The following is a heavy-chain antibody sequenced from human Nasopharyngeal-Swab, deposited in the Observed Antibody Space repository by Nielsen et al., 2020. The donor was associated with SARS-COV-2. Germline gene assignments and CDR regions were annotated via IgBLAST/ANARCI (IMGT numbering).Heavy chain of an antibody. J-gene: IGHJ4*02. CDR2: ISSSGSTI. D-gene: IGHD6-13*01. CDR1: GFTFSSYE. Sequence: GGSLRLSCAASGFTFSSYEMNWVRQAPGKGLEWVSYISSSGSTIYYADSVKGRFTISRDNAKNSLYLQMNNLRAEDTAVYYCAREGGIAAAGHDYWGQGTLVTVSS. CDR3: AREGGIAAAGHDY. V-gene: IGHV3-48*03.